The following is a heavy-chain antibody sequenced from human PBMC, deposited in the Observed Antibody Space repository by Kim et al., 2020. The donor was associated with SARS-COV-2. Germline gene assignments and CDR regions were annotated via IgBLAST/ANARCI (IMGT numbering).Heavy chain of an antibody. Sequence: GGSLRLSCAASGFTFSSYGMHWVRQAPGKGLEWVAVISYDGSNKYYADSVKGRFTISRDNSKNTLYLQMNSLRAEDTAVYYCAKDDYDSSVGDYWGQGTL. CDR2: ISYDGSNK. CDR3: AKDDYDSSVGDY. D-gene: IGHD3-22*01. V-gene: IGHV3-30*18. J-gene: IGHJ4*02. CDR1: GFTFSSYG.